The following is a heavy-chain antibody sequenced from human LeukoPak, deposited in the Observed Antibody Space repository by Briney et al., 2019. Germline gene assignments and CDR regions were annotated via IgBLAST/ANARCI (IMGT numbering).Heavy chain of an antibody. V-gene: IGHV3-53*01. D-gene: IGHD1-1*01. CDR2: IYSGGST. CDR3: SSFSTTIDY. CDR1: GFTVSSNY. Sequence: GGSLRLSCAASGFTVSSNYMSWVRQAPGKGLEWVSVIYSGGSTYYADSVKGRFTISRDNSKNTLYLQMNSLRAEDTAVYYRSSFSTTIDYWGQGTLSPSPQ. J-gene: IGHJ4*02.